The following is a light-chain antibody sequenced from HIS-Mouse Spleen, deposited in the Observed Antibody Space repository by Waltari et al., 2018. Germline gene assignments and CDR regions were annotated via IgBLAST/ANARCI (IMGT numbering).Light chain of an antibody. CDR1: SSDVGGYNY. CDR2: EVS. V-gene: IGLV2-14*01. CDR3: SSYTSSSTWV. J-gene: IGLJ3*02. Sequence: QSALTQPASVSGSPGQSITISCTGTSSDVGGYNYVSWYQQHPGQAPKLMIFEVSNRPSGVSNRFAGSKSGNTASLTISGLQAEDEADYYCSSYTSSSTWVFGGGTKLTVL.